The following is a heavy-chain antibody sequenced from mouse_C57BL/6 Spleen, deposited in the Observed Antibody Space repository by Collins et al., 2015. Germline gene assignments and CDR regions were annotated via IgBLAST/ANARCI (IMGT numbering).Heavy chain of an antibody. CDR3: AREGAYYDYAMDY. CDR1: GYAFTNYL. J-gene: IGHJ4*01. CDR2: INPGSGGT. D-gene: IGHD2-10*01. Sequence: QVQLRQSGAELVRPGTSVKVSCKASGYAFTNYLIEWVKQRPGQGLEWIGVINPGSGGTNYNKKFKGKATLTADKSSSTAYMQLSSLTSEDSAVYFCAREGAYYDYAMDYWGQGTSVTVSS. V-gene: IGHV1-54*01.